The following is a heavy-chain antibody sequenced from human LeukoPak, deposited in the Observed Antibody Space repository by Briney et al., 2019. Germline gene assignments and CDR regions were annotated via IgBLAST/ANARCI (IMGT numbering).Heavy chain of an antibody. D-gene: IGHD2-2*01. CDR2: INPNSGDT. CDR3: ARDQGYCSSASICPADY. J-gene: IGHJ4*02. Sequence: ASVRVSCKASGYTITGYYMHWVRQAPGQGLEWMGWINPNSGDTYFAQNFQGRVTMTRDTSISTAYMELSGLTSADTAVYYCARDQGYCSSASICPADYWGQGTLVTVSS. CDR1: GYTITGYY. V-gene: IGHV1-2*02.